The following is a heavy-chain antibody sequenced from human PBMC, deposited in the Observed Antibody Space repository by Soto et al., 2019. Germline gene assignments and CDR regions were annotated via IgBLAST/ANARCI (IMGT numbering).Heavy chain of an antibody. V-gene: IGHV4-59*08. D-gene: IGHD6-13*01. J-gene: IGHJ4*02. CDR3: ARESPGYSSSWYRY. CDR1: GGSISSYY. CDR2: IYYSGST. Sequence: QVQLQESGPGLVKPSETLSLTCTVSGGSISSYYWSWIRQPPGKGLEWIGYIYYSGSTNYNPSLKRHVTISVDTSKNPSPLKPSSVTAADTAVYYCARESPGYSSSWYRYWGQGPLVTVSS.